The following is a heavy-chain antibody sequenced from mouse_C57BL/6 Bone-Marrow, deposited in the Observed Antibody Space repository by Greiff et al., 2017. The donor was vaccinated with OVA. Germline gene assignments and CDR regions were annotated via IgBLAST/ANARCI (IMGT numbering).Heavy chain of an antibody. CDR3: ARYSNYPPYAMDY. Sequence: QVQLQQPGAELVKPWASVKLSCKASGYTFTSYWMHWVKQRPGQGLEWIVMIHPNSGSPNYNENLKSKSTLTIDNSSSTAYMQLSSLISEDTSVDYCARYSNYPPYAMDYWGQGTSVTVSS. J-gene: IGHJ4*01. V-gene: IGHV1-64*01. D-gene: IGHD2-5*01. CDR2: IHPNSGSP. CDR1: GYTFTSYW.